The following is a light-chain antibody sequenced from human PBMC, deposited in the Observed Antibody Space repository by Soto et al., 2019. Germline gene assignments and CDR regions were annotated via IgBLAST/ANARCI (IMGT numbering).Light chain of an antibody. CDR3: QHYYSTPPA. Sequence: DIVMTQSPDSLAVSLGERATINCKSSQSGLYSSNNKSYLAWYQQKPGQPPKLLIYWASTRESGVPDRFSGSGSGTDFTLTISSLQAEDVAVYYCQHYYSTPPAFGQGTKVDIK. V-gene: IGKV4-1*01. CDR1: QSGLYSSNNKSY. J-gene: IGKJ1*01. CDR2: WAS.